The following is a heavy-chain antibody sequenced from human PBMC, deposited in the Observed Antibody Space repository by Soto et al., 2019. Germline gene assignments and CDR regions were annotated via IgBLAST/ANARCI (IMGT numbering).Heavy chain of an antibody. D-gene: IGHD3-3*01. V-gene: IGHV3-21*02. CDR3: VRDFGWYFRSGYMDV. Sequence: EVQLVESGGGLVKPGGSLRLSCAASGFDFSSYSMNWVRQAPGKGLEWVSSINEDSSYIYYAHSLRGRFTISRDNAKASRYLQMNSLGAEDTAVYYCVRDFGWYFRSGYMDVWGDGATVTVSS. CDR1: GFDFSSYS. CDR2: INEDSSYI. J-gene: IGHJ6*03.